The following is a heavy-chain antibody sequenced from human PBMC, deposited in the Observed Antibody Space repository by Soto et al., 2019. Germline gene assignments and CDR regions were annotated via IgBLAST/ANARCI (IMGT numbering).Heavy chain of an antibody. J-gene: IGHJ6*02. Sequence: GASVKVSCKASGYSFTGYHIHWVRQAPGQGLGWLGRINPKSGGTSTAQKFQGWVTMTTDTCISTASMELTRLTSDDTAITYCARGDSTDCSNGVCSFFYNHDMDVWGQGTTVTVSS. V-gene: IGHV1-2*04. CDR2: INPKSGGT. CDR3: ARGDSTDCSNGVCSFFYNHDMDV. D-gene: IGHD2-8*01. CDR1: GYSFTGYH.